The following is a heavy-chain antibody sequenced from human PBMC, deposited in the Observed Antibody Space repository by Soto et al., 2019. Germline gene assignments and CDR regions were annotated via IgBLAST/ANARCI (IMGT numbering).Heavy chain of an antibody. CDR2: INAGDGDR. J-gene: IGHJ1*01. V-gene: IGHV1-3*01. CDR3: PRDGEVKAPAGMVH. Sequence: QVQLVQSGAEVKKPGASVRVSCKASGYTITCCAMHWVRQAPGQRPEWMGWINAGDGDRKYSQKFQGRLTIIRDTSASTAYMELSSLRSEDTAVYYCPRDGEVKAPAGMVHWGQGTLVTVSS. CDR1: GYTITCCA. D-gene: IGHD6-13*01.